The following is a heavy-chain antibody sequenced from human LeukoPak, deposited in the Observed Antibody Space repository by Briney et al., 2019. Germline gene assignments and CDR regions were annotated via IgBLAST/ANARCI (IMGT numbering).Heavy chain of an antibody. Sequence: ETLSLTCTVSGGSIRSYYWSWVRQAPGKGLEWVSAISGSGGSTYYADSVKGRFTISRDNSKNTLYLQMNSLRAEDTAVYYCAKVYSSGWYVEEYFDYWGQGTLVTVSS. CDR2: ISGSGGST. V-gene: IGHV3-23*01. D-gene: IGHD6-19*01. CDR1: GGSIRSYY. J-gene: IGHJ4*02. CDR3: AKVYSSGWYVEEYFDY.